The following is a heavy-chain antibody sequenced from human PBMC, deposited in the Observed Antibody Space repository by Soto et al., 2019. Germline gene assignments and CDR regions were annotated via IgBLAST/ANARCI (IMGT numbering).Heavy chain of an antibody. V-gene: IGHV3-74*01. CDR2: MNSDGRTT. CDR1: GFNFGNNW. CDR3: ATAEVDY. J-gene: IGHJ4*02. Sequence: EVQRVESGGGLVQPGGSLRLSCAASGFNFGNNWMHGVRQAPGKGLEWVSRMNSDGRTTNYADSVKGRFTVSSDNAKNTLYLQMNSLRAEDTAVYYCATAEVDYWGPGTLVTVSS.